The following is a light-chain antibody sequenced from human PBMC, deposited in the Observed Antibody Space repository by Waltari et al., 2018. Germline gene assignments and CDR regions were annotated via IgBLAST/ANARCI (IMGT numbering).Light chain of an antibody. J-gene: IGLJ1*01. Sequence: SYELTQPPSVSVSPGQTASIPCSGDKLGDKFASWYHQKPGQSPVLVIYQDTKRPSGIPERFSGSNSGNTATLTISGTQTMDEADYYCQAWDSSAGVFGTGTKVTLL. CDR1: KLGDKF. V-gene: IGLV3-1*01. CDR2: QDT. CDR3: QAWDSSAGV.